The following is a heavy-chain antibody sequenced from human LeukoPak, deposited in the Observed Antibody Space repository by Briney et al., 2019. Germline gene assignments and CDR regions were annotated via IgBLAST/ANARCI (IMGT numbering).Heavy chain of an antibody. D-gene: IGHD6-19*01. CDR3: ARERSSGWSDY. CDR1: GFTFSSYW. V-gene: IGHV3-74*01. Sequence: GGSLRLSCAASGFTFSSYWMDWVRQAPGKGLVWVSRIKTDGSSTSYADSVKGRFTISRDNAKNTLYMQMNSLRAEDTAVCYCARERSSGWSDYWGQGTLVTVSS. CDR2: IKTDGSST. J-gene: IGHJ4*02.